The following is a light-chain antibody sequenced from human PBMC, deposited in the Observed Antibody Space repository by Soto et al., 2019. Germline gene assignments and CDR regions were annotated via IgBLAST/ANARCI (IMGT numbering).Light chain of an antibody. CDR3: QQYNSYST. J-gene: IGKJ1*01. Sequence: DIQMTQSPSSLSASVGDRVTITCRASQSISSYLNWYQQKPGKAPKLLIYKASSLERGVPSRFSGSGSETEFTLTISSLQPDDFATYYCQQYNSYSTFGQGTKVDIK. CDR1: QSISSY. CDR2: KAS. V-gene: IGKV1-5*03.